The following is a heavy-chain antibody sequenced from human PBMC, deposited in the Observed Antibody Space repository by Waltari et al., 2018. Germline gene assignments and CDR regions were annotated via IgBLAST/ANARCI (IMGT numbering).Heavy chain of an antibody. CDR1: GFTFSSYW. Sequence: LRLSCAASGFTFSSYWMSWVRQAPGKGLEWVANIKQDGSDKYYVESVKGRFTISRDNAQNSRYLQMNSLRAEDTAVYYCAREGPSPYFDYWGQGTLVTVSS. V-gene: IGHV3-7*01. CDR2: IKQDGSDK. J-gene: IGHJ4*02. CDR3: AREGPSPYFDY.